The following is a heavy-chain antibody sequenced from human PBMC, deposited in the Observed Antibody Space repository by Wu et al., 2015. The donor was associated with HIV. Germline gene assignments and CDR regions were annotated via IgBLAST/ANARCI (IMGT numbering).Heavy chain of an antibody. Sequence: QVQLVQSGAEVKKPGASVKVSCKASGYTFTNYGISWVRQAPGQGLEWMGWISAYSGNTNYAQKLQGRVTMTIDTSTTTAYMELRSLGSDDTAVYYCARAVFLSSSSCYPHFDYWGQGTLVHRLL. CDR2: ISAYSGNT. D-gene: IGHD2-2*01. J-gene: IGHJ4*02. V-gene: IGHV1-18*01. CDR3: ARAVFLSSSSCYPHFDY. CDR1: GYTFTNYG.